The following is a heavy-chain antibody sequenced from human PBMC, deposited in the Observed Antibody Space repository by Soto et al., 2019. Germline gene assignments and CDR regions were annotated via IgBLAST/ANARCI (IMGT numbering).Heavy chain of an antibody. CDR3: ARDGVDTATGYYYGMDV. CDR1: GGSISSGGYY. CDR2: IYYSGST. J-gene: IGHJ6*02. V-gene: IGHV4-31*03. Sequence: SETLSLTCTVSGGSISSGGYYWSWIRQHPGKGLEWIGYIYYSGSTYYNPSLKSRVTISVDTSKNQFSLKLSSVTAADTAVYYCARDGVDTATGYYYGMDVWGQGTTVTVSS. D-gene: IGHD5-18*01.